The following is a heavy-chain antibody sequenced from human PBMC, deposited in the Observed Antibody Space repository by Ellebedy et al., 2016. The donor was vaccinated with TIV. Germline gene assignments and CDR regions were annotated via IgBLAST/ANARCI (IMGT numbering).Heavy chain of an antibody. Sequence: GGSLRLSXVVSGFDVSKNYMSWVRRAPGKGLEWVSVLYSDGTAHYADSVKGRFTVSRDSSRNTLFLQMISVSAEDTAMYYCAQEYRNHWNNSGCFDNWGQGTLVTVSS. D-gene: IGHD1/OR15-1a*01. CDR1: GFDVSKNY. CDR2: LYSDGTA. J-gene: IGHJ4*02. CDR3: AQEYRNHWNNSGCFDN. V-gene: IGHV3-66*01.